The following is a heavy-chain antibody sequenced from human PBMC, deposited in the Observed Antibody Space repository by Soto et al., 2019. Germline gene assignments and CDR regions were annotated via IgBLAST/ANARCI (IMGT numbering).Heavy chain of an antibody. Sequence: VQLVESGGGVVQPGRSLRLSCAASGFTFSDYAMHWVRQAPGKGLEWVAVVSHDGRNTHYADSVKGRFTISRDSSKNTGSLEMTSVRAEDTAVYYCAKGGRQWLVRSDFNYWGQGALVTVSS. CDR3: AKGGRQWLVRSDFNY. J-gene: IGHJ4*02. V-gene: IGHV3-30*18. CDR2: VSHDGRNT. D-gene: IGHD6-19*01. CDR1: GFTFSDYA.